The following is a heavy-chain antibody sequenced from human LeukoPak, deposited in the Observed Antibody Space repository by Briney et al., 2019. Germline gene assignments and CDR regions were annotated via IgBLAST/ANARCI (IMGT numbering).Heavy chain of an antibody. CDR2: IIPIFGTA. CDR3: ARSSGWNSFDY. Sequence: ASVKVSCKASGRTFSSYAISWVRQAAGQGLEWMGGIIPIFGTANYAQKFQGRVTITADKSTSTAYMELSRLRSHDTAVYYCARSSGWNSFDYWGQGTLVTVSS. V-gene: IGHV1-69*06. CDR1: GRTFSSYA. D-gene: IGHD6-19*01. J-gene: IGHJ4*02.